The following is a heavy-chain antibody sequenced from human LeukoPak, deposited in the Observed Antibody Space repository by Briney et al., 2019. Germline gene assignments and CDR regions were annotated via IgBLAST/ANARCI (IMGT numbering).Heavy chain of an antibody. CDR3: ARDGEVLLWFGELSTFDY. CDR1: GGSISSYY. J-gene: IGHJ4*02. D-gene: IGHD3-10*01. CDR2: IYHSGST. V-gene: IGHV4-38-2*02. Sequence: PSETLSLTCTVSGGSISSYYWGWIRQPPGKGLEWIGSIYHSGSTYYNPSLKSRVTISVDTSKNQFSLKLSSVTAADTAVYYCARDGEVLLWFGELSTFDYWGQGTLVTVSS.